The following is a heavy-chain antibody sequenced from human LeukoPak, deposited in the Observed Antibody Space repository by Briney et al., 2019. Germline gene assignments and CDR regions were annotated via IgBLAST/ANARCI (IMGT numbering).Heavy chain of an antibody. D-gene: IGHD3-10*01. Sequence: PGGSLRLSCAASGFTFSDYAMTWVRQAPGKGLEWVSALSGVGDSTFYADSVKGRFTISRDNSKNTLYLQMNSLRAEDTAIYYCAKDYGSGPFFDYWGQGTLVTVSS. CDR1: GFTFSDYA. J-gene: IGHJ4*02. CDR3: AKDYGSGPFFDY. V-gene: IGHV3-23*01. CDR2: LSGVGDST.